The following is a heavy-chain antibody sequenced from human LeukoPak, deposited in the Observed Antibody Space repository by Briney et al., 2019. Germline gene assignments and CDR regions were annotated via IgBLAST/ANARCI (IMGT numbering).Heavy chain of an antibody. D-gene: IGHD1-26*01. Sequence: GGSLRLSCAASGFTFSSYAMHWVRQAPGKGLEWVAVISYDGSNKYYADSVKGRFTISRDNSKNTLYLQLNSLRAEDTAVYYCARSLVVGATYPYHWGQGTLVTVSS. J-gene: IGHJ5*02. CDR1: GFTFSSYA. CDR2: ISYDGSNK. CDR3: ARSLVVGATYPYH. V-gene: IGHV3-30*04.